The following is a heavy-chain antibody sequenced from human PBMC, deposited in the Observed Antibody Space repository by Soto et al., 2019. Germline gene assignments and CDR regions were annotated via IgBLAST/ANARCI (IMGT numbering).Heavy chain of an antibody. Sequence: SVKVSCKASGGTFSSYAISWVRQAPGQGLEWMGGIIPIFGTANYAQKFQGRVTITADESTSTAYMELSSLRSEDTAVYYCARVSAGIAVAGTEHTLDVWGQGTTVTVSS. CDR1: GGTFSSYA. CDR2: IIPIFGTA. J-gene: IGHJ6*02. V-gene: IGHV1-69*13. CDR3: ARVSAGIAVAGTEHTLDV. D-gene: IGHD6-19*01.